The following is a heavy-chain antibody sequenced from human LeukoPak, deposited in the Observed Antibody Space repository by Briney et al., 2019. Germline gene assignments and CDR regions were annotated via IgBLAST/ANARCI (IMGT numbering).Heavy chain of an antibody. CDR1: GYTFTSYD. CDR3: ARGHSSSWYYRGYYYYYYMDV. D-gene: IGHD6-13*01. V-gene: IGHV1-8*01. J-gene: IGHJ6*03. Sequence: ASVKVSCKASGYTFTSYDINWVRQATGQGLEWMGWMNPNSGNTGYAQKFQGRVTMTRNTSISTAYMELSSLRSEDTAVYYCARGHSSSWYYRGYYYYYYMDVWGKGTTVTISS. CDR2: MNPNSGNT.